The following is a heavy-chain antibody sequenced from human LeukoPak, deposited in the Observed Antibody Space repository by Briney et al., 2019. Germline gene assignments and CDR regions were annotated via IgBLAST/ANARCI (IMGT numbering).Heavy chain of an antibody. CDR2: SHYSGNS. D-gene: IGHD3-9*01. J-gene: IGHJ4*02. V-gene: IGHV4-59*01. CDR3: ARGFEIHTY. Sequence: SETLSLTCTVSGGSITNYYWSRIRQPPGKGLEWIGNSHYSGNSNYNPSLKSRVTISVDTSKTQFSLKLSSVTAADTAVYYCARGFEIHTYWGQGILVTVSS. CDR1: GGSITNYY.